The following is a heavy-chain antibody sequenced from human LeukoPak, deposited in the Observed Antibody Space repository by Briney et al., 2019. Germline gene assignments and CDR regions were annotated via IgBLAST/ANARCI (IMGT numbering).Heavy chain of an antibody. J-gene: IGHJ4*02. CDR3: ARDTGVMVRGVITWDY. D-gene: IGHD3-10*01. Sequence: ASVRVSCKASGYTFTSYGISWVRQAPGQGLEWMGWISAYNGNTNYAQKVQGRVTMTPDTSTSTAYMELRSRRSDDTAVYYCARDTGVMVRGVITWDYWGQGTLVTVSS. CDR1: GYTFTSYG. CDR2: ISAYNGNT. V-gene: IGHV1-18*01.